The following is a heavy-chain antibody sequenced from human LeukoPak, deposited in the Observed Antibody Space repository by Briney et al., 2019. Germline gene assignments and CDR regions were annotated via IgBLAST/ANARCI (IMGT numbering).Heavy chain of an antibody. J-gene: IGHJ6*02. CDR3: AREVVLMVYGRPDYYGMDV. CDR2: INWNGGST. V-gene: IGHV3-20*04. Sequence: GGSLRLSCAASGFTFDDYGMSWVRQAPGKGLEWVSGINWNGGSTGYADSVKGRFTISRDNAKNSLYLQMNSLRAEDTAVYYCAREVVLMVYGRPDYYGMDVWGQGTTVTVSS. CDR1: GFTFDDYG. D-gene: IGHD2-8*01.